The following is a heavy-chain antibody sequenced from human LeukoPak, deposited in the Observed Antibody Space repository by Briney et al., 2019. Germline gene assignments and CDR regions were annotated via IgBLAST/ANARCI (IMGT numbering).Heavy chain of an antibody. V-gene: IGHV1-2*02. Sequence: GASVKVSCKASGFTFTNHHMHWVRQAPGQGLEWMGWINPNSGDTNYAQKFQSRVTMTRDTSIRTAYMELSGLRSDDTAVYHCARERYSGYGNFDYWGQGTLVTVSS. D-gene: IGHD5-12*01. CDR2: INPNSGDT. J-gene: IGHJ4*02. CDR3: ARERYSGYGNFDY. CDR1: GFTFTNHH.